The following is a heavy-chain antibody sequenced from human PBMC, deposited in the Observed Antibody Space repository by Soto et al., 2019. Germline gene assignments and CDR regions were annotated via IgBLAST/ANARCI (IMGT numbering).Heavy chain of an antibody. Sequence: SETLSLTCTVSGGSISSYYWSLIRQPAGKGLEWIGRIYTSGSTNYNPSLKSRVTMSVDTSKNQFSLKLSSVTAADTAVYYCAREGFWSGYARGGYFDYWGQGTLVTVSS. CDR2: IYTSGST. CDR1: GGSISSYY. CDR3: AREGFWSGYARGGYFDY. D-gene: IGHD3-3*01. V-gene: IGHV4-4*07. J-gene: IGHJ4*02.